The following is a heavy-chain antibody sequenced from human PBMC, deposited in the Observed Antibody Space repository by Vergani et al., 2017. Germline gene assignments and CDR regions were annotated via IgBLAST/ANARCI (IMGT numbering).Heavy chain of an antibody. D-gene: IGHD2-15*01. CDR2: IYYSGST. CDR3: ASGYCSGCSCYSGWFDP. Sequence: QLQLQESGPGLVKPSETLSLTCTVSGGSISSSSYYWGWIRQPPGKGLEWIGSIYYSGSTYYNPSLKSRVTISVDTSKNQFSLKLSSVTAADAAVYYCASGYCSGCSCYSGWFDPWGQGTLVTVSS. V-gene: IGHV4-39*01. CDR1: GGSISSSSYY. J-gene: IGHJ5*02.